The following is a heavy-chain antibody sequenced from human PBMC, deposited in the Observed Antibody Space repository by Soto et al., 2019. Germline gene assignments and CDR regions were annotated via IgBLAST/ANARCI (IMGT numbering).Heavy chain of an antibody. CDR1: GGSISSSSYY. CDR2: IYYSGST. CDR3: ARATVDTAMVIDFDI. V-gene: IGHV4-39*07. D-gene: IGHD5-18*01. J-gene: IGHJ3*02. Sequence: SETLSLTCTVSGGSISSSSYYWGWIRQPPGKGLEWIGSIYYSGSTYYNPSLKSRVIISVDTSKNQFSLKLSSVTAADTAVYYCARATVDTAMVIDFDIWGQGTMVTVSS.